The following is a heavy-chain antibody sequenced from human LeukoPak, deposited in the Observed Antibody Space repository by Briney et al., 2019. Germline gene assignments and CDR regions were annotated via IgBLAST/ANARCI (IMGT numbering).Heavy chain of an antibody. CDR3: ARDSTYYYDSSGYHSLDY. J-gene: IGHJ4*02. Sequence: APVKASCKASGGTFSSYAISWVRQAPGQGLEWMGGIIPIFGTANYAQKFQGRVTITADKSTSTAYMELSSLRSEDTAVYYCARDSTYYYDSSGYHSLDYWGQGTLVTVSS. CDR2: IIPIFGTA. CDR1: GGTFSSYA. D-gene: IGHD3-22*01. V-gene: IGHV1-69*06.